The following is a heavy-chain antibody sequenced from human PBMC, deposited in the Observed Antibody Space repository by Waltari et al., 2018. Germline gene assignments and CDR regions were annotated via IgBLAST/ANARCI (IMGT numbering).Heavy chain of an antibody. Sequence: QVQLVQSGAEVKKPGASVKVSCTASGYTFTSYGISWVRQAPGQGLEWMGWISAYNGNTNYAQNLQGRVTMTTDTATSTAYMELRSLRSDDTAVYYCARVFGTYYDFWSGYYTGWFDPWGQGTLVTVSS. CDR3: ARVFGTYYDFWSGYYTGWFDP. V-gene: IGHV1-18*01. CDR2: ISAYNGNT. CDR1: GYTFTSYG. D-gene: IGHD3-3*01. J-gene: IGHJ5*02.